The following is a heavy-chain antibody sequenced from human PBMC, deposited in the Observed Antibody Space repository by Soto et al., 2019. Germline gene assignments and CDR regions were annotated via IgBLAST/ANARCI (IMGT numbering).Heavy chain of an antibody. CDR3: ARGEQVLQRTFDYYYMDV. J-gene: IGHJ6*03. CDR1: GFSFSKYS. Sequence: EVQLVESGGGLVQPGGSLRLSCSASGFSFSKYSMMWVRQAPGKGLEWISYISSTSATIYYADSVRGRFTISRDNAKNSLYLQMNSLRVEDTAVFYCARGEQVLQRTFDYYYMDVWGKGTTVTVSS. CDR2: ISSTSATI. V-gene: IGHV3-48*01. D-gene: IGHD6-13*01.